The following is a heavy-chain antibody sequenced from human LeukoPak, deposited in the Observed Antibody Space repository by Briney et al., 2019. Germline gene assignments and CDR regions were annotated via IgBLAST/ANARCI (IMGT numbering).Heavy chain of an antibody. V-gene: IGHV3-30*03. CDR1: GFTFSSYS. Sequence: GGSLRLSCAASGFTFSSYSMNWVRQAPGKGLEWVAVISYDGSNKYYADSVKGRFTISRDNSKNTLYLQMNSLRAEDTAVYYCARGNEWYYDSSPSDYWGQGTLVTVSS. CDR2: ISYDGSNK. CDR3: ARGNEWYYDSSPSDY. D-gene: IGHD3-22*01. J-gene: IGHJ4*02.